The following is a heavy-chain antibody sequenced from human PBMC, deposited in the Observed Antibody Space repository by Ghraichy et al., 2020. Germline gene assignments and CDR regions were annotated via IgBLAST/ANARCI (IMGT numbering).Heavy chain of an antibody. V-gene: IGHV3-53*01. J-gene: IGHJ4*02. Sequence: GESLNISCDASEFSVRDNYMSWVRLAPGKGLEWISVIYQNHNTYYANSVRGRFTVSRDDSKNTVYLQMNSLRAEDTAMYYCASRLGVADARESGYWGQGTLVTVSS. CDR3: ASRLGVADARESGY. CDR1: EFSVRDNY. D-gene: IGHD6-19*01. CDR2: IYQNHNT.